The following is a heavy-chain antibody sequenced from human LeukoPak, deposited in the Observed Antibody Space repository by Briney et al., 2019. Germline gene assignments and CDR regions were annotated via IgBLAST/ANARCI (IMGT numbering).Heavy chain of an antibody. CDR2: IYYSGST. D-gene: IGHD4-17*01. CDR1: GGSISSYY. J-gene: IGHJ5*02. V-gene: IGHV4-59*01. CDR3: ARLQDGDYRRLGVNWFDP. Sequence: PSETLSHTCTVSGGSISSYYWSWIRQPPGKGLEWIGYIYYSGSTNYNPSLKSRVTISVDTSKNQFSLKLSSVTAADTAVYYCARLQDGDYRRLGVNWFDPWGQGTLVTVSS.